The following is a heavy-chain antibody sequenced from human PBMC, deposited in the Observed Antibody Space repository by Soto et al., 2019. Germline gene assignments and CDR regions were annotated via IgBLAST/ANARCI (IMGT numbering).Heavy chain of an antibody. CDR2: IYSSEST. CDR3: GILDMITFGGVIGPNDAFDS. V-gene: IGHV4-59*04. J-gene: IGHJ3*02. D-gene: IGHD3-16*02. CDR1: GGSINGYF. Sequence: PSETLSLTSTVSGGSINGYFWTWVRQPPGKGLEWIGYIYSSESTSYNPSLKSRVTISGDKSKNQFSLRLTSVTAADTAVYYCGILDMITFGGVIGPNDAFDSWGQGKMVTVSS.